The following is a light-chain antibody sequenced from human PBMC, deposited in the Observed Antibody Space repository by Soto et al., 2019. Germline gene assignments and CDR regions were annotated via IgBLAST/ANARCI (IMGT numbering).Light chain of an antibody. V-gene: IGLV1-51*01. J-gene: IGLJ1*01. Sequence: QSVLTQPPSVSAAPGQKVTISCSGSSSNIGNNYVSWYQQLPGTAPKLLIYDNNKRPSGIPDRFSGSKSGTSATLGITGLQTGDEADYYCATWDSSLSAYVFGTG. CDR1: SSNIGNNY. CDR2: DNN. CDR3: ATWDSSLSAYV.